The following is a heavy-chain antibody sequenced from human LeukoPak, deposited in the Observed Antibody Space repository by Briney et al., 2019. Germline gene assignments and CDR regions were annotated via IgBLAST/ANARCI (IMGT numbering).Heavy chain of an antibody. Sequence: SETLSLTCTVSGGSISSSSYYWGWIRQPPGKGLEWIGSIYYSGSTYYNPSLKSRVTISVDTSKNQFSLKLSSVTAADTAVYYCASYGIVVVPAAKGTKWFDPWGQGTLVTVSS. CDR3: ASYGIVVVPAAKGTKWFDP. D-gene: IGHD2-2*01. CDR1: GGSISSSSYY. J-gene: IGHJ5*02. CDR2: IYYSGST. V-gene: IGHV4-39*01.